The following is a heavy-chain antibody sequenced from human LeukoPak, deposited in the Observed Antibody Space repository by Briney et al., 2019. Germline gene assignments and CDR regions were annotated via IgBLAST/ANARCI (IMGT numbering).Heavy chain of an antibody. CDR2: IRSKAYGGTT. D-gene: IGHD2-2*01. V-gene: IGHV3-49*04. Sequence: GGSLRLSRTASGFTFGDYAMSWVRQAPGKGLEWVGFIRSKAYGGTTEYAASVKGRFTISRDDSKSIAYLQMNSLKTEDTAVYYCTRDHGIVVVPAAAQYYFDYWGQGTLVTVSS. CDR3: TRDHGIVVVPAAAQYYFDY. J-gene: IGHJ4*02. CDR1: GFTFGDYA.